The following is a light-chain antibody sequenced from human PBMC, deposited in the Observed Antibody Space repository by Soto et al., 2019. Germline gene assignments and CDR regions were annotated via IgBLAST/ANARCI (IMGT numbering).Light chain of an antibody. CDR2: DTS. V-gene: IGKV3D-20*02. Sequence: EIALTQSPGTLSLSPGERATLSCRASQTLSNSFIAWYQHKPGQAPRLLVYDTSTRATGIPDRYSGSGSGTDFTLTISRLEPEDSAVYYCQQRHMWPITFGQGTRLEIK. CDR3: QQRHMWPIT. CDR1: QTLSNSF. J-gene: IGKJ5*01.